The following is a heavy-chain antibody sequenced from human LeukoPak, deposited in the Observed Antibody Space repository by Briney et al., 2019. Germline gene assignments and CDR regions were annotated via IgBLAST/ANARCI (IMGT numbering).Heavy chain of an antibody. CDR3: AKARCSGGSCYSLDY. D-gene: IGHD2-15*01. J-gene: IGHJ4*02. CDR2: ISGSGGST. Sequence: PGGSLRLSCAASGFTFSSYAMSWVRQAPGKGLEWVSAISGSGGSTYYADSVKGRFTISRDNSKNTLYLQTNSLRAEDTAVYYCAKARCSGGSCYSLDYWGQGTLVTVSS. CDR1: GFTFSSYA. V-gene: IGHV3-23*01.